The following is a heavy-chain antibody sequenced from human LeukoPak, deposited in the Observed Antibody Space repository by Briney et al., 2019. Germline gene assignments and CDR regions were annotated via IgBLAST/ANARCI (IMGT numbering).Heavy chain of an antibody. CDR3: ARVIFNIAAGFDY. D-gene: IGHD6-13*01. Sequence: SETLSLTCAVYGGSFSGYYWSWIRQPPGKGLEWIGEINHSGSTNYNPSLKSQVTISVDTSKNQFSLKLSSVTAADTAVYYCARVIFNIAAGFDYWGQGTLVTVSS. J-gene: IGHJ4*02. CDR1: GGSFSGYY. V-gene: IGHV4-34*01. CDR2: INHSGST.